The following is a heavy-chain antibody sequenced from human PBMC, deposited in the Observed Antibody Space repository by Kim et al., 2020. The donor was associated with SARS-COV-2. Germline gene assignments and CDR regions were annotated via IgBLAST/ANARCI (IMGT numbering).Heavy chain of an antibody. V-gene: IGHV3-15*01. J-gene: IGHJ6*02. Sequence: GRFTISRDDSKDTLYLQMNSLKTEDTAVYYCTTGGGSSYDSKEVWYGMDVWGQGTTVTVSS. D-gene: IGHD5-12*01. CDR3: TTGGGSSYDSKEVWYGMDV.